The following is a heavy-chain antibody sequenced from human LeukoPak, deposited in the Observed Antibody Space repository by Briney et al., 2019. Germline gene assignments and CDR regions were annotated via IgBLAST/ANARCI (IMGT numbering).Heavy chain of an antibody. D-gene: IGHD3-16*02. Sequence: PGGSLRLSCAASGFTFSSYAMSWVRQPPGKGLEWIGEINHSGSTNYNPSLKSRVTISVDTSKNQFSLKLSSVTAADTAVYYCARAPYYDYVWGSYRPPAPDYWGQGTLVTVSS. CDR3: ARAPYYDYVWGSYRPPAPDY. CDR1: GFTFSSYA. J-gene: IGHJ4*02. CDR2: INHSGST. V-gene: IGHV4-34*01.